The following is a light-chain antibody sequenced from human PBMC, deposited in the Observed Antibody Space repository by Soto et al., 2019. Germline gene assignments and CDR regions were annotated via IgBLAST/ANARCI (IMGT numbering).Light chain of an antibody. CDR3: QQRSAWPLT. CDR1: QSVSSY. Sequence: EIVLTQSPTTLSLSPGESATLSCRASQSVSSYLAWYQQKPGQAPRLLIYDASNRATGIPARFSGSGSGTDFTVPISSRAPEDFAVYYCQQRSAWPLTFGGGTKGEIK. V-gene: IGKV3-11*01. CDR2: DAS. J-gene: IGKJ4*01.